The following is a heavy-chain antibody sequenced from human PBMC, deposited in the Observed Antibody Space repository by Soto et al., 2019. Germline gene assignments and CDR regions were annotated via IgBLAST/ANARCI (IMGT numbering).Heavy chain of an antibody. D-gene: IGHD3-22*01. CDR2: MNPNSGNT. J-gene: IGHJ4*02. CDR1: GYTFTSYD. Sequence: ASVKVSCKASGYTFTSYDINWVRQATGQGLEWMGWMNPNSGNTGYAQKFQGRVTMARNTSISTAYMELSSLRSEDTAVYYCARGVFRIGITMIAVVSGRYYFDYWGQGTLVTVSS. V-gene: IGHV1-8*01. CDR3: ARGVFRIGITMIAVVSGRYYFDY.